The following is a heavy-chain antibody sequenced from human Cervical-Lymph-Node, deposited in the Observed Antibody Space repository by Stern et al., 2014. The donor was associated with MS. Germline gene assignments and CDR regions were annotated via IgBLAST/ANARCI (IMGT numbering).Heavy chain of an antibody. D-gene: IGHD6-25*01. CDR1: GFTFGSHA. J-gene: IGHJ4*02. Sequence: VQLVESGGGVVQPGRSLRLSCAASGFTFGSHAMHWVRQAPGKGLDWVAIISYDGSSQHYDDSVQGRFTISRDTSNNTLYLQMNSLRAEDTAMYYCARPAAARYFDYWGQGTQVTVSS. CDR3: ARPAAARYFDY. V-gene: IGHV3-30-3*01. CDR2: ISYDGSSQ.